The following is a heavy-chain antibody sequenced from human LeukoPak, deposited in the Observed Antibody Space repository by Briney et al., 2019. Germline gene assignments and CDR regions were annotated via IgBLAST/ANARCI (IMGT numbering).Heavy chain of an antibody. CDR2: INAGNGNT. Sequence: ASVKVSCKAPGYTFTSYAMHWVRQAPGQRLEWMGWINAGNGNTKYSQKFQGRVTITRDTSASTAYMELSSLRSEDTAVYYCARSDRGVIKNWFDPWGQGTLVTVSS. V-gene: IGHV1-3*01. CDR1: GYTFTSYA. J-gene: IGHJ5*02. D-gene: IGHD3-10*01. CDR3: ARSDRGVIKNWFDP.